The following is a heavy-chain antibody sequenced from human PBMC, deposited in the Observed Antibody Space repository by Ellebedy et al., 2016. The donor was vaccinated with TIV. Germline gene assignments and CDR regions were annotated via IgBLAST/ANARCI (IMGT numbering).Heavy chain of an antibody. Sequence: AASVKVSCKASGYTFTGYYMHWVRQAPGQGLEWMGWINPNSGGTNYAQKFQGRVTMTRDTSISTAYMELSRLRSDDTAVYYCARDGGYCSGGSCYLGGYYYYGMDVWGQGTTVTVSS. J-gene: IGHJ6*02. CDR2: INPNSGGT. CDR3: ARDGGYCSGGSCYLGGYYYYGMDV. D-gene: IGHD2-15*01. V-gene: IGHV1-2*02. CDR1: GYTFTGYY.